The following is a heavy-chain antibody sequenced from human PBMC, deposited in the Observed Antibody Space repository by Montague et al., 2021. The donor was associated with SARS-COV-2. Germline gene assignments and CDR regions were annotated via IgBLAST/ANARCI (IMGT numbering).Heavy chain of an antibody. CDR1: GVTFTSYS. V-gene: IGHV3-30-3*01. J-gene: IGHJ4*02. D-gene: IGHD2/OR15-2a*01. Sequence: SLRPSCAAAGVTFTSYSMNWVRQAPCKGLEALSVISSDGSYKYYADSVKGRFTISRDNSRNTLYLQMNSLRPEDTAVYYCSRDLLRHKGGFDSWGQGTLVTVSS. CDR2: ISSDGSYK. CDR3: SRDLLRHKGGFDS.